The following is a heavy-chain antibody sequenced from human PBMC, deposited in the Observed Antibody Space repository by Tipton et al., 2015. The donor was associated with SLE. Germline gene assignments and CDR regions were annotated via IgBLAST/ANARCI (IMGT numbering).Heavy chain of an antibody. J-gene: IGHJ4*02. D-gene: IGHD1-26*01. CDR2: VYSSGST. V-gene: IGHV4-61*02. CDR3: ARGGGSYYDY. CDR1: GGSISSSGYY. Sequence: TLSLTCTVSGGSISSSGYYWAWIRQPAGKGLEWIGRVYSSGSTIYNPSIKSRITLSLDTSKNQFSLRVNSATAADTAVYYCARGGGSYYDYWGQGTLVTVSS.